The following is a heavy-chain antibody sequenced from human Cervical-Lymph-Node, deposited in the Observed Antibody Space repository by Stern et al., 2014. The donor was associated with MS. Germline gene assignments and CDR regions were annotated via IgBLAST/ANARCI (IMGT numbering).Heavy chain of an antibody. V-gene: IGHV3-33*01. J-gene: IGHJ4*02. CDR3: ARDRHDLGYCSGGSCYLPDY. CDR2: IWHDGSNK. CDR1: GFTFSSSG. Sequence: VQLVQSGGGVVPPGRSLRLSCAASGFTFSSSGMHWVRQAPGKGLEWVAVIWHDGSNKYSADSGKGRFTIYRDNSKNALYLQMNSLRAEDTAVYYCARDRHDLGYCSGGSCYLPDYWGQGTLVTVSS. D-gene: IGHD2-15*01.